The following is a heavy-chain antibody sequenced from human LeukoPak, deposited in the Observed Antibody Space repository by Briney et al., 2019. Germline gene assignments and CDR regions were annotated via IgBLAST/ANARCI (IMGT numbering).Heavy chain of an antibody. CDR2: ISSSGSTI. CDR3: ARLEYYYVSGNYYKLFDY. CDR1: GFTFSSHN. J-gene: IGHJ4*02. D-gene: IGHD3-10*01. Sequence: PGGSLRLSCAASGFTFSSHNMNWVRQAPGKGLEWVSDISSSGSTIYFADSVKGRFTISRDNAKNSLYLQMNSLRDEDTAVYYCARLEYYYVSGNYYKLFDYWGQGTLVTVCS. V-gene: IGHV3-48*02.